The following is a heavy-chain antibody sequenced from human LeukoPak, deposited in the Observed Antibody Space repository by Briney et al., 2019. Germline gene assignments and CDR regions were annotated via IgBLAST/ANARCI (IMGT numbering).Heavy chain of an antibody. V-gene: IGHV3-23*01. D-gene: IGHD1-26*01. CDR3: AKCTGSYYFRFDY. CDR2: ISGSGGST. CDR1: GFTFSDYA. J-gene: IGHJ4*02. Sequence: PGGSLRLSCAASGFTFSDYAMNWVRQAPGKGLEWVSTISGSGGSTYYADSVKGRFTISRDNSKNTLYLQMNNLRAEDTAVYYCAKCTGSYYFRFDYWGQGTLVTVPS.